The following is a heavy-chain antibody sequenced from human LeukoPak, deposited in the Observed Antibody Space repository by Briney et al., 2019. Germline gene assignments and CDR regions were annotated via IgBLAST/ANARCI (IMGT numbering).Heavy chain of an antibody. Sequence: PSETLSLTCTVSGGSISSYYWSWIRQPPGKGLEWIGYIYYSGSTNYNPSLKSRVTISVDTSKNQFSLKLSSVTAADTAVYYCARGDSGYDWVDYWGQGTLVIVSS. CDR2: IYYSGST. D-gene: IGHD5-12*01. CDR1: GGSISSYY. CDR3: ARGDSGYDWVDY. V-gene: IGHV4-59*01. J-gene: IGHJ4*02.